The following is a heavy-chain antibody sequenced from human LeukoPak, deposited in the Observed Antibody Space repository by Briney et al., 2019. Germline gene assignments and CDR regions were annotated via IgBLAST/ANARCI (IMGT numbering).Heavy chain of an antibody. V-gene: IGHV4-39*07. J-gene: IGHJ3*02. CDR2: IYYSGST. CDR3: AREPNYGEAVAFDI. D-gene: IGHD4-17*01. Sequence: SETLSLTCTVSGGSISSSSYYWGWIRQPPGKGLEWIGSIYYSGSTYYNPSLKSRVTISVDTSKNRFSLKLSSVTAADTAVYYCAREPNYGEAVAFDIWGQGTMVTVSS. CDR1: GGSISSSSYY.